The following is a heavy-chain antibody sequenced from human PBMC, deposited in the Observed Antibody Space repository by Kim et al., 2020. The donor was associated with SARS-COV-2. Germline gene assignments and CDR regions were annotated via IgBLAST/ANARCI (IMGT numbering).Heavy chain of an antibody. J-gene: IGHJ4*02. CDR3: AKVRSSGWYPGY. Sequence: YYADSVKGRFTISRDNSKNTLYLQMNSLRAEDTAVYYCAKVRSSGWYPGYWGQGTLVTVSS. D-gene: IGHD6-19*01. V-gene: IGHV3-23*01.